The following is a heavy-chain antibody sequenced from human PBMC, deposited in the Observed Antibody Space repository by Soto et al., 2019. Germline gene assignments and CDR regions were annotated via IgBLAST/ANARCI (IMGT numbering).Heavy chain of an antibody. D-gene: IGHD2-15*01. CDR3: ARVRALRRYCSGGSCYDAFDI. CDR2: IIPILGIA. CDR1: GGTFSSYT. Sequence: QVQLVQSGAEVKKPGSSVKVSCRASGGTFSSYTISWVRQAPGQGLEWMGRIIPILGIANYAQKFQGRVTITADKSTSTAYMELSSLRSEDTAVYYCARVRALRRYCSGGSCYDAFDIWGQGTMVTVSS. V-gene: IGHV1-69*02. J-gene: IGHJ3*02.